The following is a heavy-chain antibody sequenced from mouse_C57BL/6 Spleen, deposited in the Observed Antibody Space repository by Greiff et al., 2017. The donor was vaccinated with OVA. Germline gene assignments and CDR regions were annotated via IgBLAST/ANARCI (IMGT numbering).Heavy chain of an antibody. V-gene: IGHV1-64*01. J-gene: IGHJ2*01. CDR3: ARSQTAQAMCFDY. Sequence: QVQLKQPGAELVKPGASVKLSCKASGYTFTSYWMHWVKQRPGQGLEWIGMIHPNSGSTNYNEKFKSKATLTVDKSSSTAYMQLSSLTSEDSAVYYCARSQTAQAMCFDYWGQGTTLTVSS. D-gene: IGHD3-2*02. CDR2: IHPNSGST. CDR1: GYTFTSYW.